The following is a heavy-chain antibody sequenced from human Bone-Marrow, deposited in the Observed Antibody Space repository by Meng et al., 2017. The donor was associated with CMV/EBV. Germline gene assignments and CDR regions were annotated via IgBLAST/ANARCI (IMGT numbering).Heavy chain of an antibody. J-gene: IGHJ6*02. CDR3: ERDRRVVPAAYIYYYYGMDV. Sequence: GGSLRLSCAASGFTFSSYWMSWIRQAPGKGLEWVANIKQDGSEKYYVDSVKGRFTISRDNAKNSLYLQMNSLRAEDTAVYYCERDRRVVPAAYIYYYYGMDVWGQGTTVTVSS. D-gene: IGHD2-2*01. CDR2: IKQDGSEK. V-gene: IGHV3-7*01. CDR1: GFTFSSYW.